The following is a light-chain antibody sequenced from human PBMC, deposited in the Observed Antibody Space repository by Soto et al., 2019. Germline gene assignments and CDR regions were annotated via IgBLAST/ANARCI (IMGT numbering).Light chain of an antibody. J-gene: IGKJ1*01. V-gene: IGKV3-20*01. Sequence: IVLPQSPGILSLSPGERATLSCRASQSVSSYLAWYQQKPGQAPRLLIYGASNRATGIPDRFSGSGSGTDFTLTISRLEPEDFAVYYCQQYGSSGTFGQGTKVDNK. CDR1: QSVSSY. CDR3: QQYGSSGT. CDR2: GAS.